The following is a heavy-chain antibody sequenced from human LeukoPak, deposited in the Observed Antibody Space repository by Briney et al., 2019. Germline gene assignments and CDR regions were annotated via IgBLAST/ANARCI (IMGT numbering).Heavy chain of an antibody. CDR3: ARACESRDVVPAAADY. Sequence: GRSLRLSRAASGFTLSSYGMRWVRQAPGTGLEWVAVIWYDGSNKYSADSVKGRFTISRDNSKNTLYLQMNSLRAEDTAVYYCARACESRDVVPAAADYWGQGTLVTVSS. V-gene: IGHV3-33*01. J-gene: IGHJ4*02. CDR1: GFTLSSYG. D-gene: IGHD2-2*01. CDR2: IWYDGSNK.